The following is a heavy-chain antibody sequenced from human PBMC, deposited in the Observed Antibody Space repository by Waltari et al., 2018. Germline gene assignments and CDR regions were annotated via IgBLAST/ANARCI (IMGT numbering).Heavy chain of an antibody. CDR3: AKEVWQQLGKMVGWFDP. CDR1: GFTLSTSA. J-gene: IGHJ5*02. Sequence: EQGGGYLRPSWIGSGFTLSTSAMSWVRQVPGKGLEWVSASGSPDARTYYSDSVKGRFTVSRDNSKNTLFLQMNSLRAEDTAIYYCAKEVWQQLGKMVGWFDPWGQGTLVTVSS. D-gene: IGHD6-13*01. CDR2: SGSPDART. V-gene: IGHV3-23*01.